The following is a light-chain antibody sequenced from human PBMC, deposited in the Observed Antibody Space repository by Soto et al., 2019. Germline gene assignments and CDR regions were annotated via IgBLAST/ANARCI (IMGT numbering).Light chain of an antibody. CDR1: QTLSSRH. J-gene: IGKJ1*01. CDR3: QQYGYSRT. CDR2: GSS. Sequence: VLTQSPGTLSLSPGERATLSCRASQTLSSRHLAWYQQKPGQAPRLLIYGSSSRATEIPDRFSGSGSGTDFTLTISTLEPEDFAIYYCQQYGYSRTFGQGTKVEIK. V-gene: IGKV3-20*01.